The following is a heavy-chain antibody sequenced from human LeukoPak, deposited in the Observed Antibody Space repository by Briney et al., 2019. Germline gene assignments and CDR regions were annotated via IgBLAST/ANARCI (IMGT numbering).Heavy chain of an antibody. J-gene: IGHJ4*02. CDR2: ISGSGGST. D-gene: IGHD3-10*01. Sequence: PGGSLRLSCAASGFTFSSYAMSWVRQAPGKGLEWVSAISGSGGSTYYADSVKGRSTISRDNSKNTLYLQMNSLRAEDTAVYYCAKSTYYYGSGSYSPIIDYWGQGTLVTVSS. V-gene: IGHV3-23*01. CDR3: AKSTYYYGSGSYSPIIDY. CDR1: GFTFSSYA.